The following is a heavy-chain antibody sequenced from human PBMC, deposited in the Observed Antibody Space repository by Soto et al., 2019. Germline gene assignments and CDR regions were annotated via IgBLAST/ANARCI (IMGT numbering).Heavy chain of an antibody. CDR2: IYYSGST. CDR1: GGSISSSNW. V-gene: IGHV4-39*02. J-gene: IGHJ4*02. D-gene: IGHD6-13*01. Sequence: SETLSLTCAVSGGSISSSNWWGWIRQPPGKGLEWIGSIYYSGSTYYNPSPKSRVTISVDTSKNHFSLKLTSVTAADTAVYYCARPGGSGWFYLDSWGQRSQVTVSS. CDR3: ARPGGSGWFYLDS.